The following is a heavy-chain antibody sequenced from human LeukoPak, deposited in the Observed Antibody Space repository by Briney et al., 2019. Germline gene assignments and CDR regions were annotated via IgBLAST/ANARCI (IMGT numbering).Heavy chain of an antibody. CDR2: IIPILGIV. Sequence: SVKVSCKASGGTFSSYTISWVRQAPGQGLEWMGRIIPILGIVNYAQKFQGRVTITADKSTSTAYKELSSLRSEDTAVYYCARGGSSSWSFDYWGQGTLVTVSS. CDR1: GGTFSSYT. D-gene: IGHD6-13*01. J-gene: IGHJ4*02. CDR3: ARGGSSSWSFDY. V-gene: IGHV1-69*02.